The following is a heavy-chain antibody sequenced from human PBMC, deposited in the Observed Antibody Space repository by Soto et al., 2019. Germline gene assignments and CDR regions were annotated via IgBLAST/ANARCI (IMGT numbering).Heavy chain of an antibody. CDR2: IYYSGNT. CDR3: ARHVAGYSSGLDY. V-gene: IGHV4-39*01. J-gene: IGHJ4*02. D-gene: IGHD6-19*01. CDR1: GGSISSSSYY. Sequence: QLQLQESGPGLVKPSETLSLTCTVSGGSISSSSYYWGWIRQPPGKGLEWIGSIYYSGNTYYNPSLKSRVTVSVDTSNNQFSLKLSSVAAADTAVYYCARHVAGYSSGLDYWGEGTLVTVAS.